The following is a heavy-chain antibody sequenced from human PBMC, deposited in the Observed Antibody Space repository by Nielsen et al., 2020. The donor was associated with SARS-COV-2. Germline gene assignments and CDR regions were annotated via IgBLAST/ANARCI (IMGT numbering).Heavy chain of an antibody. D-gene: IGHD1/OR15-1a*01. CDR2: IYRGGGT. Sequence: GGSLRLSCVTSGFSVSSSYITWVRQAPGKGLEWVSTIYRGGGTYYLDSVGGRFTISRQNSRNTVYLQMNSLTREDAAVYFCARDRTTATSATWAFDVWGRGTQVTVSS. CDR3: ARDRTTATSATWAFDV. CDR1: GFSVSSSY. V-gene: IGHV3-53*04. J-gene: IGHJ2*01.